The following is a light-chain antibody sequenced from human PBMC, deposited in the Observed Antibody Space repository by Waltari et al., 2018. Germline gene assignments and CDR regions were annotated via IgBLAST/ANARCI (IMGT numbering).Light chain of an antibody. V-gene: IGKV3-20*01. Sequence: EIVLTQSPGTLSLSPGERATLSCRASQSVTSIYLAWYQQKPGQAPRPLIYGASNRATGIPDRFSGSGSGIDFTLTISRLEPDDSAMYYCQQYGSSPPITFGQGTRLDIK. CDR3: QQYGSSPPIT. J-gene: IGKJ5*01. CDR1: QSVTSIY. CDR2: GAS.